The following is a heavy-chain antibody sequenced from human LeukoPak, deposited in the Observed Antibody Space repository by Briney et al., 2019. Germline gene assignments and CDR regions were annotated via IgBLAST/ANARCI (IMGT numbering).Heavy chain of an antibody. CDR3: AREARQGGLGDYIPLDY. CDR2: ISSSGNTI. Sequence: GGSLRLSCAASGFTFSDYYMSWIRQAPGKGLEWVSYISSSGNTIYYADSVKGRFTISRDNAKNSLYLQMNSLRAEDTAVYYCAREARQGGLGDYIPLDYWGQGTLVTVSS. V-gene: IGHV3-11*01. J-gene: IGHJ4*02. D-gene: IGHD4-17*01. CDR1: GFTFSDYY.